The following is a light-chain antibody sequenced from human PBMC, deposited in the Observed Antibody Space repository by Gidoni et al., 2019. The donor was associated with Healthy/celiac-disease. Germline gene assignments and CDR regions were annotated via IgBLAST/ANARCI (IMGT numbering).Light chain of an antibody. CDR1: QRVSSSY. J-gene: IGKJ2*04. CDR2: GAS. V-gene: IGKV3-20*01. Sequence: EIVFTQSPGTLSLSPGERATLACRASQRVSSSYLAWYQQKPGQAPRLLIYGASSRATGIPDRFSGSGAGTDFTLTSSRLEPEDFAVYYCQQYGSSRSFGQGTKLEIK. CDR3: QQYGSSRS.